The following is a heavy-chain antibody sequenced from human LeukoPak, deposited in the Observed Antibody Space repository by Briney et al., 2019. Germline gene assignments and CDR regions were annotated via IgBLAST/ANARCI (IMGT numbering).Heavy chain of an antibody. CDR2: IYYSGST. J-gene: IGHJ6*03. D-gene: IGHD2-2*01. CDR1: GGSISSYY. V-gene: IGHV4-59*01. CDR3: ARVGKDIVVVPAARALYYYYYYMDV. Sequence: SETLSLTCTVSGGSISSYYWSWIRQPPGKGLEWIGYIYYSGSTNYNPSLKSRVTISVDTSKNQFSLKLSSVTAADTAVYYCARVGKDIVVVPAARALYYYYYYMDVWGKGTTVTVSS.